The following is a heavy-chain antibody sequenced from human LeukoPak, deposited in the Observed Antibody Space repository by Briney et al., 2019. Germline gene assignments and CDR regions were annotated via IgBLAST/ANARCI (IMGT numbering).Heavy chain of an antibody. CDR3: ARGGMATIERPFDY. CDR1: GFTFDDHD. D-gene: IGHD5-24*01. CDR2: IYYSGAT. Sequence: LRLSCAASGFTFDDHDMHWVRQAPGKGLEWIGYIYYSGATNYNPSPKSRVTISLDTSKSQFSLKLTSVTAADTAVYYCARGGMATIERPFDYWGQGTLVTVSS. V-gene: IGHV4-59*11. J-gene: IGHJ4*02.